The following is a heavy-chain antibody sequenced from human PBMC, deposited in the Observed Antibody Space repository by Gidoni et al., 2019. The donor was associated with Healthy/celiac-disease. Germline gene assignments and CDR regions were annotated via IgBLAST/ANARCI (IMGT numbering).Heavy chain of an antibody. D-gene: IGHD3-3*01. V-gene: IGHV3-9*01. Sequence: EVQLVASGGGLVQPGRSLRLSCAASGFTFDDYAMHWVRQAPGKGLEWVSGISWNSSSIGYADSVKGRFTISRDNAKNSLYLQMNSLRAEDTALYYCAKGTEFGVVINDWFDPWGQGTLVTVSS. CDR2: ISWNSSSI. CDR3: AKGTEFGVVINDWFDP. CDR1: GFTFDDYA. J-gene: IGHJ5*02.